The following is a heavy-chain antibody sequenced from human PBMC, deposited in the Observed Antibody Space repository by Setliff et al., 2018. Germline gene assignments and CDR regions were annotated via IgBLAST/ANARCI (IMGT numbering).Heavy chain of an antibody. CDR1: GGTFSTYA. Sequence: GASVKVSCKASGGTFSTYAISWVRQAPGQGLEWMGGIISMFGTTNYAQKFQGRVTITTDKSTSTAYMELNSLRPEDTAVYYCARSRYTSRWYEMSAMDVWGKGTTVTVSS. V-gene: IGHV1-69*05. J-gene: IGHJ6*03. D-gene: IGHD6-13*01. CDR3: ARSRYTSRWYEMSAMDV. CDR2: IISMFGTT.